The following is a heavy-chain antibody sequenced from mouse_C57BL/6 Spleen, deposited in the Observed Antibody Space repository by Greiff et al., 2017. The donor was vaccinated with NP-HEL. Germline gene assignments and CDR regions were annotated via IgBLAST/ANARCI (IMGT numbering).Heavy chain of an antibody. J-gene: IGHJ4*01. CDR1: GYTFTSYW. D-gene: IGHD1-1*01. CDR3: ARGIYYGSSQYYYAMDY. CDR2: IDPSDSYT. V-gene: IGHV1-69*01. Sequence: VQLQQPGAELVMPGASVKLSCKASGYTFTSYWMHWVKQRPGQGLEWIGEIDPSDSYTNYNQKFKGKSTLTVDKSSSTAYMQLSSLTSEDSAVYYCARGIYYGSSQYYYAMDYWGQGTSVTVSS.